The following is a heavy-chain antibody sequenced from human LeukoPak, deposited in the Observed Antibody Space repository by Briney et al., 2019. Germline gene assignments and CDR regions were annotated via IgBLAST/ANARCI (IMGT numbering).Heavy chain of an antibody. Sequence: SETLSLTCTVSGASISSDYWSWIRQPAGKGLEWIGRIYTSGSPNYNPSLNSRVTMSADTSKNHFSLKLSSVTAADTAVYYCARIHYDSTLNRPRNFDYWGQGTLVTVSS. V-gene: IGHV4-4*07. CDR3: ARIHYDSTLNRPRNFDY. J-gene: IGHJ4*02. CDR1: GASISSDY. CDR2: IYTSGSP. D-gene: IGHD3-22*01.